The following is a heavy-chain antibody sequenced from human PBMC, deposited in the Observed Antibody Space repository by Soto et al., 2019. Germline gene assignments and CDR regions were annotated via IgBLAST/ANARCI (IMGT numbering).Heavy chain of an antibody. D-gene: IGHD5-18*01. CDR1: GFTFSGYA. J-gene: IGHJ4*02. V-gene: IGHV3-23*01. CDR2: IGGSGTAS. CDR3: AKVEGRGYNYGYSDY. Sequence: EVQLLQSGGGLVQPGGSLRLSCVVSGFTFSGYAMSWVRQAPGRGLEWVPGIGGSGTASGYAESVKGRFTISRDNTKNTLYLQMTSLRDEDTAVYYCAKVEGRGYNYGYSDYWGQGTLVIVSS.